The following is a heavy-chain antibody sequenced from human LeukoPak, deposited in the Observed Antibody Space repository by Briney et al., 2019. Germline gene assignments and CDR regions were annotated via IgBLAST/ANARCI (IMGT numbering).Heavy chain of an antibody. CDR3: ARGDYCSGGSCYYNY. J-gene: IGHJ4*02. V-gene: IGHV1-2*02. D-gene: IGHD2-15*01. Sequence: GASVKVSCKASGYTFTGYYMHWVRQAPGQGLEWMGWINPNSGGTNYAQKFQGRVTMTRDTSISTAYMELSRLRSDDTAVYYCARGDYCSGGSCYYNYWGQGTLVTVSS. CDR1: GYTFTGYY. CDR2: INPNSGGT.